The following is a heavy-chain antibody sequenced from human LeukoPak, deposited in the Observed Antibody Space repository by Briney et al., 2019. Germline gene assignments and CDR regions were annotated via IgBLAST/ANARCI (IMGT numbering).Heavy chain of an antibody. CDR1: GGSISSYY. D-gene: IGHD6-6*01. J-gene: IGHJ5*02. CDR3: ARDQQYSSSSERNWFDP. CDR2: IYTSGST. V-gene: IGHV4-4*07. Sequence: SETPSLTCTVSGGSISSYYWSWIRQPAGKGLEWIGRIYTSGSTNYNPSLKSRVTMSVDTSKSQFSLKLSSVTAADTAVYYCARDQQYSSSSERNWFDPWGQGTLVTVSS.